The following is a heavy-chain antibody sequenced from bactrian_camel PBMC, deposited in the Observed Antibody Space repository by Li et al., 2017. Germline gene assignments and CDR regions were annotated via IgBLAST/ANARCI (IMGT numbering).Heavy chain of an antibody. J-gene: IGHJ6*01. Sequence: VQLVESGGGLVQPGGSLRLSCAASGFTVSSWDMSWVRQAPGKGLEWVSGIRASGSTTTYADAVKGRFTVSRDNAKNTVYLQLNSLKSEDMAIYYCAKSLGDSWPGSFAYWGQGTQVTVS. V-gene: IGHV3S40*01. D-gene: IGHD6*01. CDR3: AKSLGDSWPGSFAY. CDR1: GFTVSSWD. CDR2: IRASGSTT.